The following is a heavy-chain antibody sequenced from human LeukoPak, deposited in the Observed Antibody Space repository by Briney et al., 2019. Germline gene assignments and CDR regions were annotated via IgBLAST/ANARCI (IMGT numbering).Heavy chain of an antibody. V-gene: IGHV1-46*01. CDR1: GYTFTSYY. Sequence: ASVKVSCKASGYTFTSYYMHWVRQAPGQGLEWMEIINPSGGSTSYAQKFQGRVTMTRDTSTSTVYMELSSLRSEDTAVYYCAREGRNREWFDPWGQGTLVTVSS. CDR3: AREGRNREWFDP. CDR2: INPSGGST. J-gene: IGHJ5*02.